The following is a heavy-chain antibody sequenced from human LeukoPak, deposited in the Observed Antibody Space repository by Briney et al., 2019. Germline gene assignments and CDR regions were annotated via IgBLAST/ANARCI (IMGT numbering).Heavy chain of an antibody. J-gene: IGHJ6*02. CDR1: GFAFSSYD. CDR3: AREMVAATGYYYGMDV. Sequence: GGSLRLSCAASGFAFSSYDMHWVRRATGKGLEWVSAIGTAGDTYYPGSVKGRFTISRENAKNSLYLQMNSLRAGDTAVYYCAREMVAATGYYYGMDVWGQGTTVTVSS. D-gene: IGHD2-15*01. CDR2: IGTAGDT. V-gene: IGHV3-13*04.